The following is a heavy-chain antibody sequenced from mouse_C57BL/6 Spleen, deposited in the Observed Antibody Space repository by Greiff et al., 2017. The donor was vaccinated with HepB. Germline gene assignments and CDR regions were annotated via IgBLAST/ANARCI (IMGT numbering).Heavy chain of an antibody. D-gene: IGHD1-1*01. Sequence: VQLKESGPELVKPGASVKLSCKASGYTFTSYDINWVKQRPGQGLEWIGWIYPRDGSTKYNEKFKGKATLTVDTSSSTAYMELHSLTSEDSAVYFCARRGSSRYYAMDYWGQGTSVTVSS. CDR1: GYTFTSYD. CDR2: IYPRDGST. CDR3: ARRGSSRYYAMDY. J-gene: IGHJ4*01. V-gene: IGHV1-85*01.